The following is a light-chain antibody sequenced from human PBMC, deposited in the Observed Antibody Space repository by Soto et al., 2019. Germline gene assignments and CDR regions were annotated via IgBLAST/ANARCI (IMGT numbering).Light chain of an antibody. Sequence: IVLTQSPGTLSLSPGERATLSCRAIQSLYNNYLAWYQQKPGQAPRLLIYGAYTRAAGVPARFSGSGSGTEFTLTITSLQSEDIALYYCQQYNIWPPITFGQPTRLE. CDR1: QSLYNN. J-gene: IGKJ5*01. CDR2: GAY. V-gene: IGKV3-15*01. CDR3: QQYNIWPPIT.